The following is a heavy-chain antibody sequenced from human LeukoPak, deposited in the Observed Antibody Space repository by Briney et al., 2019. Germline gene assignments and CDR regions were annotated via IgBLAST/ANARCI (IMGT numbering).Heavy chain of an antibody. CDR1: GFTFSSYE. D-gene: IGHD5-12*01. J-gene: IGHJ4*02. Sequence: GGSLRLSCAASGFTFSSYEMNWVRQAPGKGLEWVSYTSSSGSTIYYADSVKGRFTISRDNAKNSLYLQMNSLRAEDTAVYYCARSKYGKLRGYNGTGFDYWGQGTLVTVSS. V-gene: IGHV3-48*03. CDR2: TSSSGSTI. CDR3: ARSKYGKLRGYNGTGFDY.